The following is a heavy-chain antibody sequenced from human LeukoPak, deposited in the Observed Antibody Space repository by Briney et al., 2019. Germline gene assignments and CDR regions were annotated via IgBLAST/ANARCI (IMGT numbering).Heavy chain of an antibody. CDR2: ISSSSSYI. J-gene: IGHJ4*02. CDR3: ASGRYYDSSGYYYSRY. Sequence: GGSLRLSCAASGFTFSSYSMNWVRQAPGKGLEWVSSISSSSSYIYYADSVKGRFTISRDNAKDSLYLQMNSLRAEDTAVYYCASGRYYDSSGYYYSRYWGQGTLVTVSS. CDR1: GFTFSSYS. V-gene: IGHV3-21*01. D-gene: IGHD3-22*01.